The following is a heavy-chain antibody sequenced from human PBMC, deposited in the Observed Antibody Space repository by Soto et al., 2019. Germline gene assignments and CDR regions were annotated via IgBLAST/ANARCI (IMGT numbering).Heavy chain of an antibody. J-gene: IGHJ4*02. CDR3: ARDDDNDANALDY. Sequence: PGGSLRLSGAASGFTCSKYGMHWVRQGPGKGLEWVALIWNDGIRKVYVDSVKGRFTISRDNSKNTLDLQMNNLRDEDTAVYYCARDDDNDANALDYWGPGTLVTVSS. V-gene: IGHV3-33*01. CDR2: IWNDGIRK. CDR1: GFTCSKYG.